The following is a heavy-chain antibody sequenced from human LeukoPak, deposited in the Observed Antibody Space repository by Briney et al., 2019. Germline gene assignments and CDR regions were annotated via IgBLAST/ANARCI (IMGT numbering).Heavy chain of an antibody. D-gene: IGHD6-19*01. CDR2: IYYSGST. V-gene: IGHV4-39*01. J-gene: IGHJ4*02. CDR1: GGSISSSSYY. Sequence: AETLSLTCTVSGGSISSSSYYGGWIRQPPGKGLEWIGRIYYSGSTYYNPSLKRRVTISVDTSKNQFSLKLSSVTAADTAVYYCGGLNDSSGSSAYWGQGTLVTVSS. CDR3: GGLNDSSGSSAY.